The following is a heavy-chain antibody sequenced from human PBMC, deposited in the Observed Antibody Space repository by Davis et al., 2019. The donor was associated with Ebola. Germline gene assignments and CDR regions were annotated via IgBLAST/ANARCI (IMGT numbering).Heavy chain of an antibody. Sequence: GESLKISCAASGFTFSSYWMHWVRQTPGKGLEWVSVIYSDTTGGSTYYADSVKGRFTISRDNSKNTLYLQMNSLSAEDTAVYYCARRRAVTGTGLAFWGQGTLVTVSS. CDR2: IYSDTTGGST. V-gene: IGHV3-66*04. D-gene: IGHD1-1*01. J-gene: IGHJ4*02. CDR1: GFTFSSYW. CDR3: ARRRAVTGTGLAF.